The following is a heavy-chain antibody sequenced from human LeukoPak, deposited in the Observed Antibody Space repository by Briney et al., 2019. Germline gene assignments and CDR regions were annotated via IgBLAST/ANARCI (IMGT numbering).Heavy chain of an antibody. J-gene: IGHJ4*02. CDR3: ARVLGYHGSGSYYPDY. CDR1: GFTFSDYY. CDR2: ISSSTSYT. Sequence: GGSLRLSCAASGFTFSDYYMSWIRQAPGKGLERVSYISSSTSYTYYADSVKGRFTISRDNAKNSLYLQMNSLRAEDTAVYYCARVLGYHGSGSYYPDYWGQGTLVTVSS. D-gene: IGHD3-10*01. V-gene: IGHV3-11*05.